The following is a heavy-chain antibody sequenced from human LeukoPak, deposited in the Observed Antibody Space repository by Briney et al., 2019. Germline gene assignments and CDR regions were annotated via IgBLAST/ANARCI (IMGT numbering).Heavy chain of an antibody. CDR2: ISYDGSNK. J-gene: IGHJ4*02. D-gene: IGHD1-26*01. CDR1: GFTFSSYG. V-gene: IGHV3-30*18. Sequence: GRSLRLSCAASGFTFSSYGMHWVRQAPGKGLEWVAVISYDGSNKYYADSVKGRFTISRDNSKNTLYLQMNSLRAEDTAVYYCAKDPGGSYPYFHYWGQGTLVTVSS. CDR3: AKDPGGSYPYFHY.